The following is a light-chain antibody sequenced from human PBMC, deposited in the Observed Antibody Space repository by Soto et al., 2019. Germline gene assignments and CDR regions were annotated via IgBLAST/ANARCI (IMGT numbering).Light chain of an antibody. V-gene: IGKV1-5*01. CDR1: QPISSW. J-gene: IGKJ1*01. Sequence: DIQMTQSPRTLSASVGDRVTITCRARQPISSWLSWYHQKPGKAPKLLIYDASNVESGLPSSFSGSAAGEDFPLTISSLQPDDFGYYYCQQYENYWTFGHGTKVDIK. CDR2: DAS. CDR3: QQYENYWT.